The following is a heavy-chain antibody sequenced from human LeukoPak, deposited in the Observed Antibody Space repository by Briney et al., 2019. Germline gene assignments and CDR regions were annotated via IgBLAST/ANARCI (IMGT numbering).Heavy chain of an antibody. J-gene: IGHJ6*03. V-gene: IGHV3-7*01. CDR1: GFTFSSYW. CDR3: ARIFSSYYYQYIDV. Sequence: GGSLRLSCAASGFTFSSYWMSWVRQAPGKGREWVANIKQDESEKYSVNCVKGRFTISRDNAKDSLYLQMISLRAEDTAVYYCARIFSSYYYQYIDVWGKGTTVTVSS. CDR2: IKQDESEK. D-gene: IGHD3-3*01.